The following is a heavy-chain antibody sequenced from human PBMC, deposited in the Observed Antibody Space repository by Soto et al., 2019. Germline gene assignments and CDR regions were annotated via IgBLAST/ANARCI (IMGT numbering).Heavy chain of an antibody. CDR1: GGTFTNYA. V-gene: IGHV1-69*12. CDR3: AQTLGLAVAGPGRFDR. J-gene: IGHJ2*01. Sequence: QVQLVQSGAEVKKPGSSVKVSCKASGGTFTNYAISWVRQAPGQGLEWMGGITPFFGTANYAQKFKGRVTITADESMTTAYMELSRLRSEDTAVYYCAQTLGLAVAGPGRFDRWGRGTLVTVSS. D-gene: IGHD6-19*01. CDR2: ITPFFGTA.